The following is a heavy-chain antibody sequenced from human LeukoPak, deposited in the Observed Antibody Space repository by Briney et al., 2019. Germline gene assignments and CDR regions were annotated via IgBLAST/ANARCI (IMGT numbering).Heavy chain of an antibody. D-gene: IGHD2-2*01. V-gene: IGHV3-30*18. Sequence: GGSLRLSCVASGLNFRGYAMHWVRQAPGKGLEWVAVISSDGNNKYYADSVKGRFTVSRDNSKNTLFLQMNSLRADDTAVYYCAKDSYQYASATNWGQGTLVTVSS. CDR1: GLNFRGYA. J-gene: IGHJ4*02. CDR3: AKDSYQYASATN. CDR2: ISSDGNNK.